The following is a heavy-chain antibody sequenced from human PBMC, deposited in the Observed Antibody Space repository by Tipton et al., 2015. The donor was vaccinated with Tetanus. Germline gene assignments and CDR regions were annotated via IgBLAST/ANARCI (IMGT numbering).Heavy chain of an antibody. CDR1: GGSISSYY. J-gene: IGHJ4*02. D-gene: IGHD3-16*02. CDR2: IYYSGST. CDR3: ARGQLRLGELSYGFDY. Sequence: TLSLTCTVSGGSISSYYWSWIRQPPGKGLEWIGYIYYSGSTNYSPSLKSRVTTSVDTSKNQFSLKLSSVTAADTAVYYCARGQLRLGELSYGFDYWGQGTLVTVSS. V-gene: IGHV4-59*12.